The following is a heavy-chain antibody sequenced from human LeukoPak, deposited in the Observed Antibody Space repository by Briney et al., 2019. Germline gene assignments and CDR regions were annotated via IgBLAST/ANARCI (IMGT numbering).Heavy chain of an antibody. Sequence: GGSLRLSCAASGFTSSSYAMNWVRQAPGKGLEWVSAISGSGGSTYYADSVKGRFTISRDNSKNTLFLQMDSLRAEDTAVYYCAKGRWLQFGTSYFDYWGQGTLVTVSS. CDR3: AKGRWLQFGTSYFDY. J-gene: IGHJ4*02. V-gene: IGHV3-23*01. CDR2: ISGSGGST. D-gene: IGHD5-24*01. CDR1: GFTSSSYA.